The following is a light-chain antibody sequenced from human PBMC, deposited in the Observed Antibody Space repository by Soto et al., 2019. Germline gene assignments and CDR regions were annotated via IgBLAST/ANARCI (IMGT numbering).Light chain of an antibody. J-gene: IGKJ1*01. V-gene: IGKV1-27*01. CDR3: QTDVSAPWT. Sequence: DIQMTQSPSSLSAYVRDRVTITCRASQGISNYLAWYQQKPGKVPKLLIDAPSTLQSGVPSRISGSGAGTDFTITISSLQPEDVATKYCQTDVSAPWTFGQGIQVEI. CDR1: QGISNY. CDR2: APS.